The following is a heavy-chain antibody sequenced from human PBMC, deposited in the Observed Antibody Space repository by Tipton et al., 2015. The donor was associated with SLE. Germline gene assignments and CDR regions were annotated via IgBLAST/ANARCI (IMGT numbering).Heavy chain of an antibody. D-gene: IGHD4-17*01. J-gene: IGHJ3*02. Sequence: TLSLTCAVFGGSFSGYYWSWLRQPPGKGLEWIGEINPSGSTNYNPSLKSRVTISVDTSKNQFSLKLSSVTAADTAVYYCARAHDYEHAFDIWGQGTMVTVSS. CDR2: INPSGST. V-gene: IGHV4-34*01. CDR1: GGSFSGYY. CDR3: ARAHDYEHAFDI.